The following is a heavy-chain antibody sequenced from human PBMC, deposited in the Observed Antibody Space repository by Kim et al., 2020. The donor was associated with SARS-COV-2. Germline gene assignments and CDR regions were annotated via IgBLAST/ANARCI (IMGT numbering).Heavy chain of an antibody. CDR3: ARGTYGNYYGSDY. V-gene: IGHV4-59*01. Sequence: SETLSLTCTVSGGSINNYFWTWIRQPPGRGLEWIGYIYFSGSTNYNPSLKSRVTISVDTSKNQFSLKLSSVTVADTAVYYCARGTYGNYYGSDYWGQGTLVTVSS. CDR2: IYFSGST. D-gene: IGHD3-10*01. J-gene: IGHJ4*02. CDR1: GGSINNYF.